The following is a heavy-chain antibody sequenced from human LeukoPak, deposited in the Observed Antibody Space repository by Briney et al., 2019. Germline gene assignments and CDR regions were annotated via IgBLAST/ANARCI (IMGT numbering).Heavy chain of an antibody. CDR2: IYHSGST. J-gene: IGHJ3*02. D-gene: IGHD3-10*01. CDR3: ARDHGSGSPRAFDI. CDR1: GGSISSSNW. V-gene: IGHV4-4*02. Sequence: PSETLSLTCAVSGGSISSSNWWSWVRPPPGKGLEWIGEIYHSGSTNYNPSLKSRVTISVDKSKNQFSLKLSSVTAADTAVYYCARDHGSGSPRAFDIWGQGTMVTVSS.